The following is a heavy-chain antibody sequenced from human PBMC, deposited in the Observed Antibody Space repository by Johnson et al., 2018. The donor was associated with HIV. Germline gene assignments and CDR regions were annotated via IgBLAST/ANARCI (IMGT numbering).Heavy chain of an antibody. D-gene: IGHD3-22*01. CDR2: IRYDGSNK. CDR1: GFTFDDYD. Sequence: VQLVESGGGVVRPGESLRLSCAASGFTFDDYDMSWVRQAPGQGLEWVAFIRYDGSNKYYAESVKGRFTISRDNFKNTLYLQMNSLRAEDTAVYYCAKEGRMSMIVGGAFDIWGQGTMVTVSS. V-gene: IGHV3-30*02. J-gene: IGHJ3*02. CDR3: AKEGRMSMIVGGAFDI.